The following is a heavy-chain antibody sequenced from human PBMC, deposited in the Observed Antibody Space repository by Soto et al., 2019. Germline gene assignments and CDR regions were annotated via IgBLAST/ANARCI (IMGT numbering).Heavy chain of an antibody. J-gene: IGHJ4*02. CDR1: GYTFTSYG. CDR2: ISAYNGNT. D-gene: IGHD3-22*01. Sequence: WASVKVSCTASGYTFTSYGISWVRQAPGQGLEWMGWISAYNGNTNYAQKLQGRVTMTTDTSTSTAYMELRSLRSDDTAVYYCARLSAPKDYYDSRGSPAWGQGTLVTVYS. CDR3: ARLSAPKDYYDSRGSPA. V-gene: IGHV1-18*01.